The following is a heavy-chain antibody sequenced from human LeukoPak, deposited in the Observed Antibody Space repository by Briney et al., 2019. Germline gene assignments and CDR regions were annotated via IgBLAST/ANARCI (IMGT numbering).Heavy chain of an antibody. CDR1: GGSISSGGYY. CDR3: ARKLWFLRYFDL. J-gene: IGHJ2*01. D-gene: IGHD5-18*01. CDR2: IYYSGST. V-gene: IGHV4-31*03. Sequence: PSETLSLTCTVSGGSISSGGYYWSWLRQHPGKGLEWIGYIYYSGSTYYNPSLKSRVTISVDTSKNQFSLKLSSVTAADTAVYYCARKLWFLRYFDLWGRGTLVTVSS.